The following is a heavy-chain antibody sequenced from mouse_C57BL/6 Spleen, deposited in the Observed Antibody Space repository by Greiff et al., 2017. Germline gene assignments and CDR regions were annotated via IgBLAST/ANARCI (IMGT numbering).Heavy chain of an antibody. Sequence: EVQRVESGGGLVKPGGSLKLSCAASGFTFSDYGMHWVRQAPEKGLEWVAYISSGSSTIYYADTVKGRFTISRDNSKNTLFLQMNSLRSEDTAMYCCARTCNYYDYYAMDDRGQGTSVTVAS. CDR1: GFTFSDYG. CDR2: ISSGSSTI. CDR3: ARTCNYYDYYAMDD. V-gene: IGHV5-17*01. J-gene: IGHJ4*01. D-gene: IGHD2-1*01.